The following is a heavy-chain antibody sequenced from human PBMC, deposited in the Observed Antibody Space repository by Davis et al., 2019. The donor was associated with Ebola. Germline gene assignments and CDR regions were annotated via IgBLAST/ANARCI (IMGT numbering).Heavy chain of an antibody. V-gene: IGHV1-8*03. Sequence: ASVKVSCKASGYTFTSYDINWVRQATGQGLEWMGWMNPNSGNTGYAQKFQGRVTITRNTSISTAYMELSSLRSEDTAVYYCARARGGTEYDAFDIWGQGTMVTVSS. D-gene: IGHD2-8*02. CDR3: ARARGGTEYDAFDI. CDR1: GYTFTSYD. CDR2: MNPNSGNT. J-gene: IGHJ3*02.